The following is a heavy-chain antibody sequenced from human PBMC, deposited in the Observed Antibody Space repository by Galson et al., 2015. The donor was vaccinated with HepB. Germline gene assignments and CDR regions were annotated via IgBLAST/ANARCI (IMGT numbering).Heavy chain of an antibody. V-gene: IGHV1-18*01. D-gene: IGHD1-7*01. CDR1: GYTFTSYG. CDR2: LSGHDGST. Sequence: SVKVSCKASGYTFTSYGLSWVRQAPGQGLEWMGWLSGHDGSTNYAQKFQGRVTMTTDTSTSTAYMDLWRLTSDDTAVYYCARDSRLELRFYDYYSYGMDVWGQGTTVIVSS. J-gene: IGHJ6*02. CDR3: ARDSRLELRFYDYYSYGMDV.